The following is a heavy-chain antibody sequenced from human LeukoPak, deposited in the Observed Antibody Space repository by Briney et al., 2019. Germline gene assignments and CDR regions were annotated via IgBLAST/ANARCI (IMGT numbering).Heavy chain of an antibody. CDR2: IYYKGNA. Sequence: SESLSLTCTVSGGSISGSYWTWIRQPPGKGLEWIGQIYYKGNADYNPSLKSRVTLSVDTSKNQFSLKLTAMTAADTAVYYCAKFGVDYDMIVWGQGTTVTVS. D-gene: IGHD3-16*01. J-gene: IGHJ6*02. CDR1: GGSISGSY. V-gene: IGHV4-59*01. CDR3: AKFGVDYDMIV.